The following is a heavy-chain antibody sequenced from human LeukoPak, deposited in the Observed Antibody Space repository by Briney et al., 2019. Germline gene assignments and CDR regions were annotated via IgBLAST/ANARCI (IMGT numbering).Heavy chain of an antibody. CDR2: IIPIFGTA. D-gene: IGHD2-2*01. CDR1: GGTFSSYA. Sequence: SGKVSCKASGGTFSSYAISWVRQAPGQGLEWMGGIIPIFGTANYAQKFQGRVTITADKSTSTAYMELSSLRSEDTAVYYCALAKYCSSTSCYPLGVYWGQGTLVTVSS. V-gene: IGHV1-69*06. CDR3: ALAKYCSSTSCYPLGVY. J-gene: IGHJ4*02.